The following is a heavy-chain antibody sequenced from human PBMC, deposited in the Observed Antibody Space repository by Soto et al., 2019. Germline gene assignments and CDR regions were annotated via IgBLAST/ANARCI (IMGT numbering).Heavy chain of an antibody. Sequence: QVQLVQSGPEVKNPGASVKVSCQTSGYTFTSYGISWVRQAPGQGLEWMGWISAYTDNTNYAQKFQGRVTMTTDSPTSTAYLGLRSLRSDDTAVYYCASDGPYDILTGYQMGSKGFDYWGQGTLVTVSS. CDR3: ASDGPYDILTGYQMGSKGFDY. CDR1: GYTFTSYG. V-gene: IGHV1-18*01. D-gene: IGHD3-9*01. CDR2: ISAYTDNT. J-gene: IGHJ4*02.